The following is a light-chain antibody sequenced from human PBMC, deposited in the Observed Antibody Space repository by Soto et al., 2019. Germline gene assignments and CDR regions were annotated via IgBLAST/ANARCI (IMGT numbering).Light chain of an antibody. CDR3: QEYNTFSYT. CDR2: DTF. J-gene: IGKJ2*01. CDR1: QGISSL. V-gene: IGKV1-5*01. Sequence: DIQMTQSPSSLSASVGDRVTIACRASQGISSLLAWYQQKPGKPPRLLIYDTFNLESGVPSRFSVSGSGTEFTLTISSLQTDDCATDYDQEYNTFSYTFGQGTRL.